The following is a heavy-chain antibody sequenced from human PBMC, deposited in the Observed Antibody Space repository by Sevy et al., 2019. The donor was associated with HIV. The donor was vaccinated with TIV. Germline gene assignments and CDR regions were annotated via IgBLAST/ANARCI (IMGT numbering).Heavy chain of an antibody. CDR3: ARDHTTVTTGDYYGMDV. CDR2: IWYDGSNK. J-gene: IGHJ6*02. V-gene: IGHV3-33*01. D-gene: IGHD4-17*01. Sequence: GGSLRLSCAASGFTFSSYGMHWVRQAPGKGLEWVAVIWYDGSNKYYADSVKGRFTISRDNSKNTLYLKMNSLRAEETAVYYCARDHTTVTTGDYYGMDVWGQGTTVTVSS. CDR1: GFTFSSYG.